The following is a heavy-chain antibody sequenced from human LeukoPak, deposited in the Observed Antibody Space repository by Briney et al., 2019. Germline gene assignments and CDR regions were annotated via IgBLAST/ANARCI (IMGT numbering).Heavy chain of an antibody. CDR3: ARTNRLRSYYYYGMDV. J-gene: IGHJ6*04. CDR2: IYYSGST. CDR1: GGSISSYY. D-gene: IGHD5-12*01. V-gene: IGHV4-59*01. Sequence: SETLSLTCTVSGGSISSYYWSWIRQPPGKGLEWLGYIYYSGSTNYNPSLKSRVTISVDTSKNQFSLKLSSVTAADTAVYYCARTNRLRSYYYYGMDVWGKGTTVTVSS.